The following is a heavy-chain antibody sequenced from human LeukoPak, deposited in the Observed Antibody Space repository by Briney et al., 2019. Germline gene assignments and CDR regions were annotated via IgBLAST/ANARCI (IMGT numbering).Heavy chain of an antibody. J-gene: IGHJ4*02. CDR1: GFTFSSYA. V-gene: IGHV3-23*01. D-gene: IGHD6-19*01. CDR3: AKSRSGWYLFDH. Sequence: PGGSLRLSCAASGFTFSSYAMNWVRQAPGKGLEWVSAISGSGGSTNYADSVKGRFTISRDNSKDTLYLQMNSLRAEDTTVYYCAKSRSGWYLFDHWGQGTLVTVSS. CDR2: ISGSGGST.